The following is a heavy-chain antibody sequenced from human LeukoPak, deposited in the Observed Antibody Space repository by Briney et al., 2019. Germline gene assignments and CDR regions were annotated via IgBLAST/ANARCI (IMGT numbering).Heavy chain of an antibody. CDR2: ISWDGFST. V-gene: IGHV3-43*01. CDR3: AKSDVPSIDAYYFDS. J-gene: IGHJ4*02. D-gene: IGHD3-22*01. Sequence: GGSLRLSCAASGFTFDDYTMHWVRQTPGKGLEWISLISWDGFSTYYAASVKGRFTISRDNSKSSLYLQMDALTADDSGLYYCAKSDVPSIDAYYFDSWGQGTLVTVSS. CDR1: GFTFDDYT.